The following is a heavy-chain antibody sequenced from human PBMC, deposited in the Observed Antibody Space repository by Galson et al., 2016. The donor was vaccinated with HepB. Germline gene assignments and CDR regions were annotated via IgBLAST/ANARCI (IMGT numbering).Heavy chain of an antibody. CDR1: GFTVSSHY. D-gene: IGHD6-13*01. V-gene: IGHV3-66*01. Sequence: SLRLSCAVSGFTVSSHYMSWVRQAPGKGLEWVSVIYSGGTTDYAVSVKGRFTISRDNAKNSLYLQMDSLRSEDTAVYYCASDPSLGSNWYNYLDSWGQGALVTVSS. CDR3: ASDPSLGSNWYNYLDS. CDR2: IYSGGTT. J-gene: IGHJ4*02.